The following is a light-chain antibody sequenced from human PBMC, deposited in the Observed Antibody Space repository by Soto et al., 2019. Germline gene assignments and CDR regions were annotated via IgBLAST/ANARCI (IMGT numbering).Light chain of an antibody. CDR2: DAS. Sequence: DIHMTQSPSTLSASVGDRVTISCRASQNIFTYLAWYQQKPGKAPKLLIFDASTLQSGVQPRFSGSGSGTEFTLTISSLQPDDFATYYGQHYTLYSASFGPGTKV. V-gene: IGKV1-5*01. CDR3: QHYTLYSAS. J-gene: IGKJ1*01. CDR1: QNIFTY.